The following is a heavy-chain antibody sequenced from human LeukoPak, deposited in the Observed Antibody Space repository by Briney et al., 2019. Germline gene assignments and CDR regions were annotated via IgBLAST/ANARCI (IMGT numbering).Heavy chain of an antibody. CDR2: INHSGST. D-gene: IGHD7-27*01. Sequence: SETLSLTCTVSGGSISGSSYYWSWIRQPPGKGLEWIGEINHSGSTNYNPSLKSRVTISVDTSKNQFSLKLSSVTAADTAVYYCASETGAATFDYWGQGTLVTVSS. CDR3: ASETGAATFDY. V-gene: IGHV4-39*07. J-gene: IGHJ4*02. CDR1: GGSISGSSYY.